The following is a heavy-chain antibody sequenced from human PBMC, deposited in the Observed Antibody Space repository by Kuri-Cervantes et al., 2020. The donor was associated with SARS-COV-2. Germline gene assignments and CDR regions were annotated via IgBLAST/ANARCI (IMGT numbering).Heavy chain of an antibody. D-gene: IGHD6-13*01. J-gene: IGHJ6*03. Sequence: SETLSLTCTVSGGSISSGSYYWSWIRQPAGKGLEWIGYIYTSGSTNYNPSLKSRVTMSVDTSKNQFSLKLSSVTAADTAVYYCARGGNIAAAGTFYYYYMDVWGKGTTVTVSS. V-gene: IGHV4-61*09. CDR1: GGSISSGSYY. CDR3: ARGGNIAAAGTFYYYYMDV. CDR2: IYTSGST.